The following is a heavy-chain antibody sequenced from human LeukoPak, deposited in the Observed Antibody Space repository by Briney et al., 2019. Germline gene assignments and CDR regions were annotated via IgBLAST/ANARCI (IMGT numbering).Heavy chain of an antibody. CDR1: GYTFIAYY. CDR2: ISGSGGST. J-gene: IGHJ4*02. Sequence: ASVKVSCKTSGYTFIAYYLHWVRQAPGKGLEWVSAISGSGGSTYYADSVKGRFTISRDNSKNTLYLQMNSLRAEDTAVYYCAKWDTYYDSSGYYFYWGQGTLVTVSS. CDR3: AKWDTYYDSSGYYFY. D-gene: IGHD3-22*01. V-gene: IGHV3-23*01.